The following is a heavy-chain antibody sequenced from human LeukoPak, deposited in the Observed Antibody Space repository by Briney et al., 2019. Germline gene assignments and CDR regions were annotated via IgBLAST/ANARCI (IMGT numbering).Heavy chain of an antibody. V-gene: IGHV1-69*13. CDR1: GGTFSSYA. CDR3: ASGTAAGTPDYYYYYMDV. Sequence: SVKVSCKASGGTFSSYAISWVRQAPGQGLEWMGGIIPIFGTANYAQKFQGRVTITADESTSTAHMELSNLRSEDTAVYYCASGTAAGTPDYYYYYMDVWGKGTTVTVSS. J-gene: IGHJ6*03. CDR2: IIPIFGTA. D-gene: IGHD6-13*01.